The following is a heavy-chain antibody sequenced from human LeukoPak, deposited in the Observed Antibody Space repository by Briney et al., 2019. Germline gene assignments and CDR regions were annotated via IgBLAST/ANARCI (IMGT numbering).Heavy chain of an antibody. V-gene: IGHV1-69*01. D-gene: IGHD3-10*01. CDR2: IIPIFGTA. CDR3: AREYYGSGSYDY. Sequence: SVKVSCKASGGTFSGYAISWVRQAPGQGLEWMGGIIPIFGTANYAQKFQGRVTITADESTSTAYMELSSLRSEDTAVYYCAREYYGSGSYDYWGQGTLVTVSS. CDR1: GGTFSGYA. J-gene: IGHJ4*02.